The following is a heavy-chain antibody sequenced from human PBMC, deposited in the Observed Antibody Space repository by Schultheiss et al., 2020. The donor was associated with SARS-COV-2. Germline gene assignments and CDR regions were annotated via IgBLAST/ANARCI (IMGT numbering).Heavy chain of an antibody. CDR2: IYSGGST. Sequence: GGSLRLSCAASGFTFSSYGMHWVRQAPGKGLEWVAVIYSGGSTYYADSVKGRFTISRDNSKNTLYLQMNSLRAEDTAVYYCARDQSGSYHYGMDVWGQGTTVTVSS. CDR1: GFTFSSYG. V-gene: IGHV3-NL1*01. D-gene: IGHD1-26*01. J-gene: IGHJ6*02. CDR3: ARDQSGSYHYGMDV.